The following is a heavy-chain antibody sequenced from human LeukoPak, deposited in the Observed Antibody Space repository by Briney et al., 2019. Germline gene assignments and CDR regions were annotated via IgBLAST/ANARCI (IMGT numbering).Heavy chain of an antibody. CDR2: ISNDGSYK. Sequence: GGSLRLSCAASGFTFSSYAMHWVRQAPGKGLEWVAVISNDGSYKYCADSVKGRFTISRDNSKNTLYLQTNSLRAEDTAVYYCARSLPYCGGNCYDAFDIWGQGTMVTVSS. V-gene: IGHV3-30*04. CDR3: ARSLPYCGGNCYDAFDI. CDR1: GFTFSSYA. D-gene: IGHD2-21*01. J-gene: IGHJ3*02.